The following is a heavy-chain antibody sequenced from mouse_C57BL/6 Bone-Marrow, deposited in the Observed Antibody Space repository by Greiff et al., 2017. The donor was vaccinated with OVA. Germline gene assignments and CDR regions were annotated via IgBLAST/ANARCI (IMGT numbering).Heavy chain of an antibody. J-gene: IGHJ1*03. CDR2: ISSGSSTI. CDR1: GFTFSDYG. CDR3: ARINYWYFDV. V-gene: IGHV5-17*01. Sequence: EVKLMESGGGLVKPGGSLKLSCAASGFTFSDYGMHWVRQAPEKGLEWVAYISSGSSTIYYADTVKGRFTISRDNAKNTLCLQMTSLRSEDTAMYYCARINYWYFDVWGTGTTVTVSS.